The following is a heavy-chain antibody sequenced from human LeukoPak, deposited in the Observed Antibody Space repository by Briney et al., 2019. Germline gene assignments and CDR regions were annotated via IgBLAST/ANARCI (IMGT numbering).Heavy chain of an antibody. V-gene: IGHV4-34*01. Sequence: SETLSLTCAVYGGSFSGYYWSWIRQPPGKGLERIGEINHSGSTNYNPSLKSRVTISVDTSKNQFSLKLSSVTAADTAVYYCARNDFWSGYIVSDYWGQGTLVTVSS. D-gene: IGHD3-3*01. CDR3: ARNDFWSGYIVSDY. CDR1: GGSFSGYY. J-gene: IGHJ4*02. CDR2: INHSGST.